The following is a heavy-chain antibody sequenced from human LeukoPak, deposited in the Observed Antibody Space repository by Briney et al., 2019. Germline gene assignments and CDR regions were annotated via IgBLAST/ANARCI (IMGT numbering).Heavy chain of an antibody. CDR2: ISSSSIYI. V-gene: IGHV3-21*01. J-gene: IGHJ4*02. Sequence: PGGSLRLSCAASGFTFSSYSMNWVRQAPGKGLEWVSSISSSSIYIYYTDSVRGRFTISRDNAKNSLYLEMNSLRAEDTAVYYCARGDRLGAALLASFDYWGQGTLVTVSS. CDR1: GFTFSSYS. D-gene: IGHD3-16*01. CDR3: ARGDRLGAALLASFDY.